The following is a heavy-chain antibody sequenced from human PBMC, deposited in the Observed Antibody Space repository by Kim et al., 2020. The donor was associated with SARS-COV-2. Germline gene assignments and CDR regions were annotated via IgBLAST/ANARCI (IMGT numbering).Heavy chain of an antibody. V-gene: IGHV5-51*01. CDR2: IYPGDSDT. CDR1: GYSFTSYW. D-gene: IGHD6-13*01. Sequence: GESLKISCKGSGYSFTSYWIGWVRQMPGKGLEWMGIIYPGDSDTRYSPSFQGQVTISADKSISTAYLQWSSLKASDTAMYYCARRQGSSSWDNWFDPWGQGTLVTVSS. J-gene: IGHJ5*02. CDR3: ARRQGSSSWDNWFDP.